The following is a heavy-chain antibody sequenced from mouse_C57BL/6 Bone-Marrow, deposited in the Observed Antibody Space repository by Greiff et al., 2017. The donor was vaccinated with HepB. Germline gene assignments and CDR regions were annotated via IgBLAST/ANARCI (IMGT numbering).Heavy chain of an antibody. Sequence: QVHVKQSGAELVKPGASVKMSCKASGYTFTSYWITWVKQRPGQGLEWIGDIYPGSGSTNYNEKFKSKATLTVDTSSSTAYMQLSSLTSEDSAVYYCARRIFYYGSSYDAMDYWGQGTSVTVAS. CDR1: GYTFTSYW. J-gene: IGHJ4*01. V-gene: IGHV1-55*01. D-gene: IGHD1-1*01. CDR2: IYPGSGST. CDR3: ARRIFYYGSSYDAMDY.